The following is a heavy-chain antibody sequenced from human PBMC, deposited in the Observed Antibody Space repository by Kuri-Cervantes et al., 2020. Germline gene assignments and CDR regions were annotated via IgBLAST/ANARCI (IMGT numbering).Heavy chain of an antibody. CDR3: AKDIGPVGTEFYDY. CDR2: ISSSGSTI. CDR1: GFTFSSYG. J-gene: IGHJ4*02. Sequence: GESLKISCAASGFTFSSYGMHWVRQAPGKGLEWVSYISSSGSTIYYADSVKGRFTISRDNAKNSLYLQMNSLRAEDTALYYCAKDIGPVGTEFYDYWGQGTLVTVSS. V-gene: IGHV3-48*04. D-gene: IGHD6-13*01.